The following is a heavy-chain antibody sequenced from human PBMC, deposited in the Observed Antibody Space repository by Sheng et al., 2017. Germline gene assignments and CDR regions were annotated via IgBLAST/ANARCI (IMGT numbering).Heavy chain of an antibody. CDR2: ITSSGSKM. D-gene: IGHD6-13*01. CDR3: ARYPRNVAAAGWGRYFDY. V-gene: IGHV3-48*03. CDR1: GFTFSSYE. Sequence: VQLVESGGGLVQPGGSLTLSCAASGFTFSSYEMNWVRQAPGKGLEWISYITSSGSKMYYADSVKGRFTISRDNAKNSLFLQMNGLRDEDTAIYYCARYPRNVAAAGWGRYFDYWGQGTLVTVSS. J-gene: IGHJ4*02.